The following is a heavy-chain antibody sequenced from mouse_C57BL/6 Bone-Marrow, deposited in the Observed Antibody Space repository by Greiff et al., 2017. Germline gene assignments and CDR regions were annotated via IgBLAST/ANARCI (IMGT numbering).Heavy chain of an antibody. D-gene: IGHD1-1*01. CDR3: AREYYCSSWYFDV. Sequence: EVQLQQSGPELVKPGASVKISCKASGYTFTDYYMNWVKQSHGKSLEWIGDINPNNGGFSYNQKFKGKATLTVDKSSSTAYMELRSLTSEDSAVYYCAREYYCSSWYFDVWGTGTTVTVSS. CDR1: GYTFTDYY. V-gene: IGHV1-26*01. CDR2: INPNNGGF. J-gene: IGHJ1*03.